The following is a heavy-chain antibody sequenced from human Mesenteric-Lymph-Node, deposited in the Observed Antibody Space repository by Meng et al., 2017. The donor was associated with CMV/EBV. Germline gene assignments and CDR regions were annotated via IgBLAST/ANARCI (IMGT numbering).Heavy chain of an antibody. CDR1: GFRFSDYG. CDR3: ARDLAVGRIWFDP. V-gene: IGHV3-33*01. CDR2: IWYDGRAT. J-gene: IGHJ5*02. D-gene: IGHD6-19*01. Sequence: GGSLRLSCTVSGFRFSDYGFHWVCQSPGKGLEWVADIWYDGRATYYADSVSGRFTISRDDSRSTLYLQMNSLRAEDTAVYYCARDLAVGRIWFDPWGQGTLVTVSS.